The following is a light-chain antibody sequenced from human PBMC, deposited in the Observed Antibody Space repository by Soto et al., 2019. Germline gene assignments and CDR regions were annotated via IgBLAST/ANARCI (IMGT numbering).Light chain of an antibody. V-gene: IGKV3-20*01. CDR1: QSVSSNF. J-gene: IGKJ5*01. CDR2: GAS. CDR3: HQYSSSRPIT. Sequence: EIVLTQSPGTLSLSPGERVTLSCRASQSVSSNFLAWYQQKPGQAPRLLIYGASNRAAGIPDRFSGSGSGTDFTLTISRLEPEDFAVYYCHQYSSSRPITFGQGTRLEIK.